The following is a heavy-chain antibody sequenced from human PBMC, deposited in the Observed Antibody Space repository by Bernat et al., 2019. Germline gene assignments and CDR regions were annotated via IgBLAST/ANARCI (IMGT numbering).Heavy chain of an antibody. CDR2: INSDGSYT. D-gene: IGHD3-16*02. CDR3: ARGGVTFGGVIAQ. Sequence: EVQLVESGGGLVQPGGSLRLSCAASGFTFNTLWMYWVRQAPGKGLVWVSRINSDGSYTTYADPGKGRFTISRDNAKNTLYLQMNSLRAEDTAVYYCARGGVTFGGVIAQWGQGTLVTVSS. CDR1: GFTFNTLW. J-gene: IGHJ4*02. V-gene: IGHV3-74*01.